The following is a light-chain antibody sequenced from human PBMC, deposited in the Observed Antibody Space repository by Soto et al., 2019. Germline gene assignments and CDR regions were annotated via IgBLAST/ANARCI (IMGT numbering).Light chain of an antibody. CDR2: GAS. CDR3: QQRSNWIT. V-gene: IGKV3-11*01. J-gene: IGKJ5*01. CDR1: QSVSNN. Sequence: EIVMTQSPATLSVSPGEKATLSCRASQSVSNNLAWFQQKPGQVPRLLIYGASNRATGIPARFSGSGSGTDFTLTISSLEPEDFAVYYCQQRSNWITFGQGTRLEIK.